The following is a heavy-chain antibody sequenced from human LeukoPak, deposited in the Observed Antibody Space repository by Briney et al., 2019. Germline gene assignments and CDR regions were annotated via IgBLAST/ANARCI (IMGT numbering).Heavy chain of an antibody. V-gene: IGHV3-30-3*01. CDR2: ISYDGSNK. Sequence: GGSLRLSCAASGLTFSSYAMHWVRQAPGKGLEWVAVISYDGSNKYYADSVKGRFTISRDNSKNTLYLQMNSLRAEDTAVYYCASMAWDSATNEQGFDYWGQGTLVTVSS. D-gene: IGHD5-24*01. CDR1: GLTFSSYA. J-gene: IGHJ4*02. CDR3: ASMAWDSATNEQGFDY.